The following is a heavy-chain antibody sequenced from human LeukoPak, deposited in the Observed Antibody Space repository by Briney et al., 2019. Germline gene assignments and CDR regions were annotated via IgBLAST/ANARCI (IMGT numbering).Heavy chain of an antibody. Sequence: SQNLSLTCAISGDSVSSQSAAWNWIRQSPSRGLEWLGRTYYRTRYGSRWYRQYGLSVQGRLTINPDTSMNQVSLQLTSVTPEDTAIYYCVRGGGNFDYWGPGTLVTVSS. V-gene: IGHV6-1*01. CDR2: TYYRTRYGSRWYR. CDR1: GDSVSSQSAA. J-gene: IGHJ4*02. CDR3: VRGGGNFDY.